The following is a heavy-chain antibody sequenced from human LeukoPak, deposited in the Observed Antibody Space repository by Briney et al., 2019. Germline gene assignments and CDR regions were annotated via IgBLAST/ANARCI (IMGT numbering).Heavy chain of an antibody. CDR3: ARDPLYTDAFDI. J-gene: IGHJ3*02. V-gene: IGHV3-21*01. CDR2: ISSSSSYI. CDR1: GFTFRSYS. Sequence: GGSLRLSCAASGFTFRSYSMNWVRQAPGKGREWVSSISSSSSYIYYADSVKGRFTISRDNAKNSLYLQMNSLRAEDTAVYYCARDPLYTDAFDIWGQGTMVTVSS. D-gene: IGHD3-16*01.